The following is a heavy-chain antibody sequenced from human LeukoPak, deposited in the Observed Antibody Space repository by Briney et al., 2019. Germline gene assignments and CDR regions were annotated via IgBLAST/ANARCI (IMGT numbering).Heavy chain of an antibody. V-gene: IGHV4-34*01. J-gene: IGHJ2*01. CDR3: ARVPPTVTASYWYFDL. CDR1: GGSFSGYY. Sequence: SETLSLTCAVYGGSFSGYYWSWIRQPPGKGLEWIGEINHSGSTNYNPSLKSRVTISVDTSKNQFSLKLSSVTAADTAVYYCARVPPTVTASYWYFDLWGRGTLVTVSS. CDR2: INHSGST. D-gene: IGHD4-17*01.